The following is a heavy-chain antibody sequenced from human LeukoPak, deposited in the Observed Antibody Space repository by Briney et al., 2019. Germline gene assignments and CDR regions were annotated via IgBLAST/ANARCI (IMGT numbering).Heavy chain of an antibody. D-gene: IGHD2-15*01. Sequence: SETLSLTCTVSGGSISSGSYYWSWIRQPAGKGLEWIGHIYTSGRTNYNPSFKSRVTISVDTSKNQFSLKLSSVTAADTAVYFCARDSRYCRGGNCHLRFDYWGQGVLVTVSS. CDR3: ARDSRYCRGGNCHLRFDY. J-gene: IGHJ4*02. CDR1: GGSISSGSYY. CDR2: IYTSGRT. V-gene: IGHV4-61*09.